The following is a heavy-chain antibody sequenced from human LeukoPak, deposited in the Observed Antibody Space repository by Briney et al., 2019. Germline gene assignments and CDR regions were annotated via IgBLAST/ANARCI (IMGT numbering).Heavy chain of an antibody. CDR1: GYTFTGYY. V-gene: IGHV1-2*02. Sequence: AASVKVSCKASGYTFTGYYMHWVRQAPGQGLEWMGWINPNSGGTNYAQKFQGRVTMTRDTSISTAYMELSRLRSDDTAVYYCAREDLLRFLVDYWGQGTPVTVSS. CDR3: AREDLLRFLVDY. J-gene: IGHJ4*02. CDR2: INPNSGGT. D-gene: IGHD3-3*01.